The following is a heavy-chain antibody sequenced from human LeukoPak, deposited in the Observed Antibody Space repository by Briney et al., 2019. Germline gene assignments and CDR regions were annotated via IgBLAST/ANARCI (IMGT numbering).Heavy chain of an antibody. J-gene: IGHJ4*02. V-gene: IGHV1-18*01. CDR2: ISAYSGNT. CDR1: GYTFTSYG. Sequence: ASVKVSCKASGYTFTSYGISWVRQAPGQGLEWMGWISAYSGNTNYAQKLQGRVTMTTDTSTSTAYMELRNLRSDDTAVYYCALPFWGYGGLDYWGQGTLVTVSS. CDR3: ALPFWGYGGLDY. D-gene: IGHD4-23*01.